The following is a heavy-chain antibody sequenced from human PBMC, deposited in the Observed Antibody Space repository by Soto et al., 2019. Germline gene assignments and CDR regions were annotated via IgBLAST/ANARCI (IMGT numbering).Heavy chain of an antibody. CDR1: GFTFTSSA. V-gene: IGHV1-8*02. Sequence: ASAKVSCKASGFTFTSSALQWVRQARGQRLEWMGWMNPNSGNTGYAQKFQGRVTMTRNMSTSTAYMELSSLRSEDTAVYYCARGLGYCSGGSCSTAYWGQGTLVTVSS. CDR2: MNPNSGNT. D-gene: IGHD2-15*01. J-gene: IGHJ4*02. CDR3: ARGLGYCSGGSCSTAY.